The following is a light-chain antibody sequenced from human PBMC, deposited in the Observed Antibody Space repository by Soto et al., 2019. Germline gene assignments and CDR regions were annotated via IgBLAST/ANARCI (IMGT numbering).Light chain of an antibody. CDR2: LGS. J-gene: IGKJ5*01. V-gene: IGKV2-28*01. CDR1: QSLLHSNGYNY. CDR3: MQARQTPLT. Sequence: DIVMTQSPLSLPVTPGEPASISCRSSQSLLHSNGYNYLDWYLQKPGQSPQLLIYLGSNRASGVPDRFSGSGSGTDFTLKSSRVEAEDVGVYYCMQARQTPLTFGQGTRLEIK.